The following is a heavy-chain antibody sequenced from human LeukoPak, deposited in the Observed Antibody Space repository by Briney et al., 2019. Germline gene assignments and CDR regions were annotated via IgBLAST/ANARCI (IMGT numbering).Heavy chain of an antibody. CDR1: GGSISSSSYY. V-gene: IGHV4-39*07. CDR3: ARERYCDFWSGYSSSSYNWFDP. J-gene: IGHJ5*02. D-gene: IGHD3-3*01. Sequence: SETLSLTCTVSGGSISSSSYYWGWIRQPPGKGLEWIGSIYYSGSTYYNPSLKSRVTISVDTSKNQFSLKLSSVTAADTAVYYCARERYCDFWSGYSSSSYNWFDPWGQGTLVTVSS. CDR2: IYYSGST.